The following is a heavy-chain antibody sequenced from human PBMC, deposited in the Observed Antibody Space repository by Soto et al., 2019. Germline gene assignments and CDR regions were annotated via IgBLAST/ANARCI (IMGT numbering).Heavy chain of an antibody. J-gene: IGHJ6*02. V-gene: IGHV1-18*01. CDR3: AREGPRPHYYYGTDG. Sequence: QVQLVQSGAEVKKPGASVKVSCKSSGYTFSMSGISWVRQAPGQGLEWMGWISGYNGNTNYEQKFQDIVTMTTVTFTNTAYLELSSLSSDDTALYYCAREGPRPHYYYGTDGWGQGTTVTVSS. CDR2: ISGYNGNT. CDR1: GYTFSMSG.